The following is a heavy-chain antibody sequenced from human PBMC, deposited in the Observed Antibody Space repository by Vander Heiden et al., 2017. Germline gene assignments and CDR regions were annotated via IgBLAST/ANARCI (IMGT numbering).Heavy chain of an antibody. D-gene: IGHD3-22*01. CDR3: AKDPHYDDSSGYLVS. V-gene: IGHV3-48*02. J-gene: IGHJ4*02. Sequence: EVQLVESGGGLVQPGGSRRLSCAASGFTFSSYSLYCVRPAPGKGLAWVSDSSSSSSTIYYADAGKGRFTISRDKAKNSLDWKMTRLREEETAVYYCAKDPHYDDSSGYLVSGGQGTLVTVYS. CDR1: GFTFSSYS. CDR2: SSSSSSTI.